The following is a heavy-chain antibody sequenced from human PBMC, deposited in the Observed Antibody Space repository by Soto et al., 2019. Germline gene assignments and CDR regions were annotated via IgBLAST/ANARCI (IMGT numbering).Heavy chain of an antibody. Sequence: GGSLRLSCAASGFTFSSYGMHWVRQAPGKGLEWVAVIWYDGSNKYYADSVKGRFTISRDNSNNTLYMQMNSLRAEDTAVYYCAKYKGGNGYDYDDYWGQGTLVTVSS. V-gene: IGHV3-33*06. D-gene: IGHD5-12*01. CDR3: AKYKGGNGYDYDDY. CDR1: GFTFSSYG. CDR2: IWYDGSNK. J-gene: IGHJ4*02.